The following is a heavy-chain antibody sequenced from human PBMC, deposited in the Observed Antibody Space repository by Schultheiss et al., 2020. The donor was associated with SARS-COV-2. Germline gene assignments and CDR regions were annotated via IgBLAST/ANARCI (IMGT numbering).Heavy chain of an antibody. V-gene: IGHV3-72*01. D-gene: IGHD3-3*01. J-gene: IGHJ6*02. CDR3: AREPPHGYDFWSGYYATSGMDV. Sequence: GGSLRLSCAASGFTFSDHYMDWVRQAPGKGLEWVGRTRNKANSYTTEYAASVKGRFTISRDDSKNSLYLQMNSLKTEDTAVYYCAREPPHGYDFWSGYYATSGMDVWGQGTTVTVSS. CDR1: GFTFSDHY. CDR2: TRNKANSYTT.